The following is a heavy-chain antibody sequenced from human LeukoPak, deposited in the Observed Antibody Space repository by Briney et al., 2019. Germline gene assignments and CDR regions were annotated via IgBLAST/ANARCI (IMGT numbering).Heavy chain of an antibody. D-gene: IGHD1-1*01. CDR2: INTSGST. CDR3: ARVTDWNDLDY. Sequence: SETLSLTCTVSGGSISSYYWTWIRQPAGKRLEWIGRINTSGSTNYNPSLKSRVTISIDTSKNQLSLQLTSVTAADTAVYYCARVTDWNDLDYWGPGTLVTVSS. J-gene: IGHJ4*02. V-gene: IGHV4-4*07. CDR1: GGSISSYY.